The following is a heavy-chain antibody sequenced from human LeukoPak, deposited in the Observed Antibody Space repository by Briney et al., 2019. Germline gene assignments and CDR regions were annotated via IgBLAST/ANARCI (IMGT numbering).Heavy chain of an antibody. CDR1: GGSISSGVYY. Sequence: SETLSLTCTVSGGSISSGVYYWSWIRQHPGKGLEWIGYIYYSGSTYYNPSLKSRVTISVDTSKNQFSLKLSSVTAADTAVYYCAREVVPAAMVHYYYYMDVWGKGTTVTVSS. CDR2: IYYSGST. J-gene: IGHJ6*03. CDR3: AREVVPAAMVHYYYYMDV. D-gene: IGHD2-2*01. V-gene: IGHV4-31*03.